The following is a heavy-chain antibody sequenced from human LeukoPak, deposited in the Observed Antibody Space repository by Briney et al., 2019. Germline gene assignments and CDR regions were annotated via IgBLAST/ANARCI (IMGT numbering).Heavy chain of an antibody. Sequence: GGSLRLSCVVSGFPFSNYSMNWVRQAPGKGLEWVAFIRYDGSNKYYAASVKGRFTISRDNSKNTLYLQMNSLRAEDTAVYHCAKQGTRWLQLLYFDYWGQGTLVTVSS. D-gene: IGHD5-24*01. CDR1: GFPFSNYS. V-gene: IGHV3-30*02. CDR2: IRYDGSNK. J-gene: IGHJ4*02. CDR3: AKQGTRWLQLLYFDY.